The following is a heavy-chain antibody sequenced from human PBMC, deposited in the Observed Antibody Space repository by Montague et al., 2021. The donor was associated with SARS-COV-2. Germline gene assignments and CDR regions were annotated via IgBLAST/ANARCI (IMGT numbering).Heavy chain of an antibody. CDR3: ARGDVEMATIKSGGPFYHFDY. D-gene: IGHD5-24*01. V-gene: IGHV4-59*13. J-gene: IGHJ4*02. CDR2: IYYSGRT. CDR1: GGSISSYY. Sequence: SETLSLTCTVSGGSISSYYWSWIRQPPGKGLEWIGYIYYSGRTNYNPSLKSPVTISVDTSKNQFSLKLSSVTAAATAVYYCARGDVEMATIKSGGPFYHFDYWGQGTLVTVSS.